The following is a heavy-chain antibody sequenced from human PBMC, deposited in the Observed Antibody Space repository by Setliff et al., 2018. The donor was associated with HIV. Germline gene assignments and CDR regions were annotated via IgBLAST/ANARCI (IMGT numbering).Heavy chain of an antibody. V-gene: IGHV3-33*01. CDR1: GFTFSSYG. CDR3: ARDDSNYRQHGMDV. D-gene: IGHD4-4*01. CDR2: IWYDGSNK. J-gene: IGHJ6*02. Sequence: PGGSLRLSCAASGFTFSSYGMHWVRQAPGKGLEWVAVIWYDGSNKHYADSVKGRFTISRDNAKNSLYLQMNSLRAEDTAVYYCARDDSNYRQHGMDVWGQGTTVTVSS.